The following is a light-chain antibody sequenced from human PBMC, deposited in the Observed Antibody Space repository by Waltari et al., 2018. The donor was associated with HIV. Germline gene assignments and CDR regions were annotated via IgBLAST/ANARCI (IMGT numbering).Light chain of an antibody. CDR3: QQSSNWLYT. CDR2: EAS. J-gene: IGKJ2*01. V-gene: IGKV3-11*01. Sequence: EIVLTQSPATLSLSPGERASLSCRSSHSVSSHLAWYQQKTVQTPRLLIYEASKRATGSPARFSGSGSGTDFTLTISSLEPDDFAVYYCQQSSNWLYTFGQGTKLEIK. CDR1: HSVSSH.